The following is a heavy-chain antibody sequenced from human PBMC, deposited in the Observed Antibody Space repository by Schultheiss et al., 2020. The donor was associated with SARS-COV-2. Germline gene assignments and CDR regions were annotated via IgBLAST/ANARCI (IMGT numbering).Heavy chain of an antibody. CDR3: ARDTPRAYSGWYLGDAFDI. J-gene: IGHJ3*02. D-gene: IGHD6-19*01. CDR1: GFTISSNY. V-gene: IGHV3-66*03. CDR2: IYSCSNT. Sequence: GGSLRLSCAASGFTISSNYIKCVRQAPGRGLECVSLIYSCSNTYCTDSMKGRFTISRDKSRNTMYLQMNSLRAEDTAVYYCARDTPRAYSGWYLGDAFDIWGQGTMVTVSS.